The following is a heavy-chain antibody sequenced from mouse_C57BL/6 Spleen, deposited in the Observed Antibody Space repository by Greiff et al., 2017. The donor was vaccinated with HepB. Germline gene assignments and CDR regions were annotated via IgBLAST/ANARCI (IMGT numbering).Heavy chain of an antibody. CDR2: INYDGSST. J-gene: IGHJ4*01. V-gene: IGHV5-16*01. CDR1: GFTFSDYY. D-gene: IGHD2-4*01. CDR3: ARDRGYDYGNAMDY. Sequence: DVHLVESEGGLVQPGSSMKLSCTASGFTFSDYYMAWVRQVPEKGLEWVANINYDGSSTYYLDSLKSRFIISRDNAKNILYLQMSSLKSEDTATYYCARDRGYDYGNAMDYWGQGTSVTVSS.